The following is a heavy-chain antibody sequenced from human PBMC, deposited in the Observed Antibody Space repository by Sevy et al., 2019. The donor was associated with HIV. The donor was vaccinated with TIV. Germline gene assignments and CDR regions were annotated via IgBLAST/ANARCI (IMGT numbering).Heavy chain of an antibody. D-gene: IGHD3-16*01. V-gene: IGHV3-53*01. CDR1: GFSVSSNY. CDR2: IYTGGSA. J-gene: IGHJ4*02. CDR3: ARRGGGSSATRFDY. Sequence: GGSLRLSCAASGFSVSSNYMSWVRQAPGKGLEWVSVIYTGGSAYSADSVKGRFTISRDNSKNTLYLQMDSLRAEDTAVYYCARRGGGSSATRFDYWDQGTLVTVSS.